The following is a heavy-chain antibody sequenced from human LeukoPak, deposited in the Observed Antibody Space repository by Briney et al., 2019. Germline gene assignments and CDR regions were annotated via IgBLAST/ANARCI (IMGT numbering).Heavy chain of an antibody. CDR3: ARTWAPAWFGELFPNFDY. V-gene: IGHV3-21*01. CDR2: ISSSSSYI. J-gene: IGHJ4*02. D-gene: IGHD3-10*01. Sequence: GGSLRLSCAASGFTFSSYSMNWVRQAPGKGLEWVSSISSSSSYIYYPDSVKGRFTISRDNAKNSLFLQMNSLRAEDTAVYYCARTWAPAWFGELFPNFDYWGQGTLVTVSS. CDR1: GFTFSSYS.